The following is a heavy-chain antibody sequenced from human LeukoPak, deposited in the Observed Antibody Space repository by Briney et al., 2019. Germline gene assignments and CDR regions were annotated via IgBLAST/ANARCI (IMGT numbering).Heavy chain of an antibody. Sequence: GSLRLSCAASGFTFSAYWMSWVRQAPGKGLEWVANIKQDGSDKHYVDSVKGRFTISRDNAKNPLYLQMNSLRAEDTAVYYCARKTVVGSYFDYWGQGTPVTVSS. CDR3: ARKTVVGSYFDY. CDR2: IKQDGSDK. V-gene: IGHV3-7*03. J-gene: IGHJ4*02. D-gene: IGHD4-23*01. CDR1: GFTFSAYW.